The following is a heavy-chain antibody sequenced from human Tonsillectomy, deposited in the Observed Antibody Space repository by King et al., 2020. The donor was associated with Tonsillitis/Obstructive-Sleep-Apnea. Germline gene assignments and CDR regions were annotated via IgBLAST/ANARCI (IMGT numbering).Heavy chain of an antibody. CDR2: ISYDGGSK. Sequence: VQLVQSGGGVVQPGRSLRLSCAASGFTFSNFGMQWVRQAPGKGLEWVAVISYDGGSKYYADSVKGRFTISRDNSKNTLYLQMNSLRVEDTAVYYCAKDLIFGRFLEWLFSAEDVWGKGTTVTVSS. J-gene: IGHJ6*04. CDR1: GFTFSNFG. V-gene: IGHV3-30*18. D-gene: IGHD3-3*01. CDR3: AKDLIFGRFLEWLFSAEDV.